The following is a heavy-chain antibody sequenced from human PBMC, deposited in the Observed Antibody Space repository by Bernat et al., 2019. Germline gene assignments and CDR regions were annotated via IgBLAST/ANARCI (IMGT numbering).Heavy chain of an antibody. V-gene: IGHV4-4*07. D-gene: IGHD1-1*01. CDR1: GDSINYYY. CDR2: IYASGST. J-gene: IGHJ4*02. CDR3: ARLYSQNWSEYYFDY. Sequence: QVQLQESGPGLLKPSETLSLTCTVSGDSINYYYWSWIRQPAGKGLERIGRIYASGSTNYNPSLKSRVTMSIDTSNNQFSLNIWSVTAADTAVYYCARLYSQNWSEYYFDYWGQGILVTVSP.